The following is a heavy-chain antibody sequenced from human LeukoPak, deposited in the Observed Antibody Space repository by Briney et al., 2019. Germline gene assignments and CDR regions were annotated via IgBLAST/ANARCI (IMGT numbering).Heavy chain of an antibody. CDR1: GGTFTSYD. D-gene: IGHD2-15*01. V-gene: IGHV1-8*03. J-gene: IGHJ4*02. Sequence: ASVKVSCKASGGTFTSYDINWVRQATGQGLEWMGWMNPNSGNTGYAQKFQGRVTITRNTSISTAYMELSSLRSEDTAVYYCARDQVTPSETYSAGFLSLPDYWGQGTLVTVSS. CDR2: MNPNSGNT. CDR3: ARDQVTPSETYSAGFLSLPDY.